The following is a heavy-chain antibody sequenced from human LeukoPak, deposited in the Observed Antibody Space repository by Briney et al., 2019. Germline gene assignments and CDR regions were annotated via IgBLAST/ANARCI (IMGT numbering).Heavy chain of an antibody. CDR3: ARGNYYGSGSHYYYFALDV. Sequence: SETLSLTCTVSGGSISSYYWSCIRQPPGKGLEWVGYIYYSGSTNYNPSLKSRVTISVDTSKNQFSLKLSSVSVADTAVYYCARGNYYGSGSHYYYFALDVWGQGTTVTVSS. J-gene: IGHJ6*02. CDR2: IYYSGST. CDR1: GGSISSYY. V-gene: IGHV4-59*01. D-gene: IGHD3-10*01.